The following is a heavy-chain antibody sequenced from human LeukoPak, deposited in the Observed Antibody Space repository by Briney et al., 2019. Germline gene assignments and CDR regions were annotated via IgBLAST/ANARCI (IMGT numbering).Heavy chain of an antibody. CDR1: GDSVSSNNAA. CDR3: AGIAVTGLNWFTS. D-gene: IGHD6-19*01. J-gene: IGHJ5*01. V-gene: IGHV6-1*01. CDR2: TYYRSKWYY. Sequence: SQTLSLTCAISGDSVSSNNAAWNWIRQSPWRGLEWLGRTYYRSKWYYDYALSVKGRITVNPDTSKNQFSLQLNSVTPDDAAVYYCAGIAVTGLNWFTSWGQGTLVTVSS.